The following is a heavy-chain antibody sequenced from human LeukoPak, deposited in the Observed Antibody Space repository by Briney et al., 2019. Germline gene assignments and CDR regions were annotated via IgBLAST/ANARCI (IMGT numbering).Heavy chain of an antibody. CDR2: ISGSGGST. J-gene: IGHJ4*02. Sequence: GGSLRLSCAASGSTFRSYAMTWVRQTPGKGLEWVSGISGSGGSTYYADSVKGRFTISRDNSKNSLYLQMNSLRAEDTAVYYCARAGWSTSGSFDYWGQGTLVTVSS. CDR1: GSTFRSYA. D-gene: IGHD1-1*01. V-gene: IGHV3-23*01. CDR3: ARAGWSTSGSFDY.